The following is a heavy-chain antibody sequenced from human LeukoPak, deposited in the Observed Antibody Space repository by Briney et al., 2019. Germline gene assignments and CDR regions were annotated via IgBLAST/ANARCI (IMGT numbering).Heavy chain of an antibody. CDR3: ARESKGRSKIDY. CDR2: INKDGSER. D-gene: IGHD4-17*01. V-gene: IGHV3-7*01. J-gene: IGHJ4*02. CDR1: GFTFSGYW. Sequence: GGSLRLSCAASGFTFSGYWMSWVRQAPGKGLEWVANINKDGSERYNVDSVKGRLTISRDNANKSLYLQMNSLRAEDTSVYYCARESKGRSKIDYWGQGTLVTVSS.